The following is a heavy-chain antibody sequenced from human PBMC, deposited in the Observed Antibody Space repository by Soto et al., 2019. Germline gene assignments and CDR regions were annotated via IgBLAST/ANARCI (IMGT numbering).Heavy chain of an antibody. J-gene: IGHJ4*02. CDR3: ARRYGSFFDY. D-gene: IGHD5-18*01. CDR1: GGSISSYY. CDR2: IYYSGST. V-gene: IGHV4-59*08. Sequence: SETLSLTCTVSGGSISSYYWSWIRQPPGKGLEWIGYIYYSGSTNYNPSLKSRVTISVDTSKNQFSLKLSSVTAADTAVYYCARRYGSFFDYWGQGTLVTVSA.